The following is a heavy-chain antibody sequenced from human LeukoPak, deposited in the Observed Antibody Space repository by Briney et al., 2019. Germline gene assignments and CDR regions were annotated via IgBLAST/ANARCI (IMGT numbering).Heavy chain of an antibody. Sequence: TGGSLRLSCTASGFTFSSYAMRWVRQAPGKGLEYVSAIGTDGGGTYYADSVKGRFTISRDNSKNTLYLQMSSLRAEDTAVYYCVKAIPAAWGAFDIWGQGTMVIVSS. CDR2: IGTDGGGT. V-gene: IGHV3-64D*09. J-gene: IGHJ3*02. CDR3: VKAIPAAWGAFDI. D-gene: IGHD6-25*01. CDR1: GFTFSSYA.